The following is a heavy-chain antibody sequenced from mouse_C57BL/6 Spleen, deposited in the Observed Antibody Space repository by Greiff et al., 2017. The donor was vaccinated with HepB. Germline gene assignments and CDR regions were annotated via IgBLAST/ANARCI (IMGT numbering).Heavy chain of an antibody. J-gene: IGHJ3*01. D-gene: IGHD2-4*01. CDR2: IDPSDSYT. Sequence: VQLQQPGAELVRPGTSVKLSCKASGYTFTSYWMHWVKQRPGQGLEWIGVIDPSDSYTNYNQKFKGKATLTVDTSSSTAYMQLSSLTSEDSAVYYCARSEGHDYAWFGYWGQGTLVTVSA. CDR1: GYTFTSYW. CDR3: ARSEGHDYAWFGY. V-gene: IGHV1-59*01.